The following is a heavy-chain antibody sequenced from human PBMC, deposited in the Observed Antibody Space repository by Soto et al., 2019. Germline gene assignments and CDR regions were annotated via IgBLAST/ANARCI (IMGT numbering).Heavy chain of an antibody. CDR3: ARQLSFYGMDV. CDR2: IPYDGSDK. D-gene: IGHD1-1*01. CDR1: GFTFNSYG. Sequence: AGGSLRLSCAASGFTFNSYGMHWVRQAPGKGLEWVAVIPYDGSDKYYADSVKGRFTISRDNSKNTLYLQMNSLRAEDTAVYYCARQLSFYGMDVWGLGTTVTVSS. J-gene: IGHJ6*02. V-gene: IGHV3-30*03.